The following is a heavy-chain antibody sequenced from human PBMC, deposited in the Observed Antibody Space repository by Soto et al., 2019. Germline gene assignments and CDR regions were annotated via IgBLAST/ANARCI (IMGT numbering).Heavy chain of an antibody. D-gene: IGHD6-19*01. J-gene: IGHJ6*02. CDR3: ARWVSVALGGMDV. CDR2: ISYDGSNK. CDR1: GFTFSSYA. V-gene: IGHV3-30-3*01. Sequence: PVGSLRLSCAASGFTFSSYAMHWVRQAPGKGLEWVAVISYDGSNKYYADSVKGRFTISRDNSKNTLYLQMNSLRAEDTAVYYCARWVSVALGGMDVCGQGTTVTVSS.